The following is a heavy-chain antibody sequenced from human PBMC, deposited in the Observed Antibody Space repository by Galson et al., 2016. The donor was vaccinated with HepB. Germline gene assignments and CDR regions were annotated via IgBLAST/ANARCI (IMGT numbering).Heavy chain of an antibody. Sequence: PALVTPPQTLTLTCTFSGFSLSTSGVGVGWIRQPPGQGLEWLGIIYWDDDSRYSSSLKSRLTITKDTSKNQVVLTMTNVGPVDTATYYCAHSRYYVSGSLDYWGQGTLVTVSS. CDR3: AHSRYYVSGSLDY. D-gene: IGHD3-10*01. CDR1: GFSLSTSGVG. J-gene: IGHJ4*02. CDR2: IYWDDDS. V-gene: IGHV2-5*02.